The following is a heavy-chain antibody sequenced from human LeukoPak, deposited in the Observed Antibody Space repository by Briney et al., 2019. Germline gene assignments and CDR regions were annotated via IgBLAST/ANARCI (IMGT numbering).Heavy chain of an antibody. V-gene: IGHV3-15*01. D-gene: IGHD3-22*01. J-gene: IGHJ4*02. CDR3: TTDRTMKGY. CDR1: GFTFSSYG. Sequence: GRSLRHSCAASGFTFSSYGMHWVRQAPGKGLEWVGRIRSKNDGGTIGYAAPVKDRFTISRDDSKNTLYLQMNSLEIEDTAVYFCTTDRTMKGYWGQGTLVTVSS. CDR2: IRSKNDGGTI.